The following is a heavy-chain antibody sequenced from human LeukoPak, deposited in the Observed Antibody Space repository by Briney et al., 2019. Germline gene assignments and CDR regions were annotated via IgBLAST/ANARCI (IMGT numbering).Heavy chain of an antibody. V-gene: IGHV3-23*01. CDR2: ISGSDGGT. J-gene: IGHJ3*02. CDR3: AKDNDFWSGFGDAFDI. Sequence: GGSLRLSCAASGFTFSNHAMSWVRQAPGKGLEWVSGISGSDGGTYNADSVKGRFTISRDNSKNTLYLQMNSLRAEDTAVYYCAKDNDFWSGFGDAFDIWGQGTMVTVSS. CDR1: GFTFSNHA. D-gene: IGHD3-3*01.